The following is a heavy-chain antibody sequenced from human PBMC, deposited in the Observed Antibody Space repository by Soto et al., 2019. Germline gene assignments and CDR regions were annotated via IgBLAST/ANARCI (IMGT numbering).Heavy chain of an antibody. CDR1: GFTFSSFA. CDR3: AKDYGDFWDPLDY. CDR2: ITASGDYR. J-gene: IGHJ4*02. D-gene: IGHD4-17*01. V-gene: IGHV3-23*01. Sequence: EVQLLESGGGLVQPGGSLRLSCAASGFTFSSFAMSWVRQAPGKGLEWVSGITASGDYRYYADSVKGRFTIPRDNSKNTLYLQMNSLRVEDTAVFYCAKDYGDFWDPLDYCGQGTLVTVSS.